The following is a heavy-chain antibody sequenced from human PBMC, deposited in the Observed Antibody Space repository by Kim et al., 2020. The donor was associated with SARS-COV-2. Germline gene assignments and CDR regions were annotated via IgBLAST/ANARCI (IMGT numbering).Heavy chain of an antibody. V-gene: IGHV3-48*02. Sequence: GGSLRLSCAASGFTFSSYSMNWVRQAPGKGLEWVSYISSSSSTIYYADSVKGRFTISRDNAKNSLYLQMNSLRDEDTAVYYCARVMITFGGVIVPTGRWGQGTLVTVSS. J-gene: IGHJ4*02. D-gene: IGHD3-16*02. CDR2: ISSSSSTI. CDR3: ARVMITFGGVIVPTGR. CDR1: GFTFSSYS.